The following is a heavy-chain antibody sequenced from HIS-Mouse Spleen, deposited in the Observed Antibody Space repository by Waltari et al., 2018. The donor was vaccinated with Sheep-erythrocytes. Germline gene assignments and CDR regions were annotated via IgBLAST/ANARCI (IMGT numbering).Heavy chain of an antibody. Sequence: QVQLVESGGGAVQPGKLLRLSCAASGFSLSAYAIHRVHQAPGKGLEWLAAVSFDGNSQKYADSVRGRFTISRDTSNKKLYLDVSGLRQEDTGFYYCAREAVLPGANAFDVWGQGTLVTVSS. CDR1: GFSLSAYA. CDR2: VSFDGNSQ. V-gene: IGHV3-30*03. D-gene: IGHD3-10*01. CDR3: AREAVLPGANAFDV. J-gene: IGHJ3*01.